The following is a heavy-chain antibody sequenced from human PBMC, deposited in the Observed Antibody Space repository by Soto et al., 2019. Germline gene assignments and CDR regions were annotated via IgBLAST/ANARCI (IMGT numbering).Heavy chain of an antibody. CDR3: AKALWSSYPTLYYYSYYGMDV. CDR1: GFTFSSYA. Sequence: GGSLRRSCAASGFTFSSYAMSWVRQAPGKGLEWVSAISGSGGSTYYADSVKGRFTISRENSKNTLYLQMNSLRAEDTAVYYCAKALWSSYPTLYYYSYYGMDVWGKGTTATVSS. J-gene: IGHJ6*04. D-gene: IGHD3-10*01. CDR2: ISGSGGST. V-gene: IGHV3-23*01.